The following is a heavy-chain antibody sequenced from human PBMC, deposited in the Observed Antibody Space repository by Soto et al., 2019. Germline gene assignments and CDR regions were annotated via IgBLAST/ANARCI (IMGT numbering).Heavy chain of an antibody. D-gene: IGHD3-3*01. V-gene: IGHV3-33*01. CDR3: ARDRPPYDFWSGYPTGMEV. J-gene: IGHJ6*02. CDR1: GFTFSSYG. CDR2: IWYDGSNK. Sequence: PGVSLRLSCAASGFTFSSYGMHWVRQAPGKGLEWVAVIWYDGSNKYYADSVKGRFTISRDNSKNTLYLQMNSLRAEDTAVYYCARDRPPYDFWSGYPTGMEVWGQGTTVTVSS.